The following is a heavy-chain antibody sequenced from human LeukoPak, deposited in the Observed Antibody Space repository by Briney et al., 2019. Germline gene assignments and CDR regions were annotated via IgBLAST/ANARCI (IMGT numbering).Heavy chain of an antibody. D-gene: IGHD1-26*01. J-gene: IGHJ4*02. CDR3: AKGDTTWELPHDY. Sequence: GGSLRLSCAASGFTFSTYSMNWVRQAPGKGLEWISYISSPSRVIYYADSVKGRFTISRDNSKNTLYLQMNSLRAEDTAVYHCAKGDTTWELPHDYWGQGTLVTVSS. CDR2: ISSPSRVI. CDR1: GFTFSTYS. V-gene: IGHV3-48*01.